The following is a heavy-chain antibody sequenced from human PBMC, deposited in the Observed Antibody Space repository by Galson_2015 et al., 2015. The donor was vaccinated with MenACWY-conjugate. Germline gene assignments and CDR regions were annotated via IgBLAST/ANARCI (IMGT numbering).Heavy chain of an antibody. CDR2: IYPSGST. D-gene: IGHD6-13*01. CDR3: ARGSEQQPNWFDP. V-gene: IGHV4-30-2*01. J-gene: IGHJ5*02. CDR1: GGSISSGGYS. Sequence: TLSLTCAVSGGSISSGGYSWSWLRQPPGKGLEWIGYIYPSGSTYYNPSLKSRVTISLDRSKNQFSLKLNSVTAADTAVYYCARGSEQQPNWFDPWGQGTLVIVSS.